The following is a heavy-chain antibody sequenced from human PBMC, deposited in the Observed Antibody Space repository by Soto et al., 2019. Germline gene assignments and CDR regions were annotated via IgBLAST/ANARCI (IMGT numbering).Heavy chain of an antibody. J-gene: IGHJ3*02. V-gene: IGHV1-8*01. CDR1: GYTFSRSD. CDR3: ARGLKGGSSGWYLSLRWGDAFDI. Sequence: ASVMVPCRASGYTFSRSDNISIRLVAGQGLQCMVWLNPNSGNTGDAQTFQGRVTWTGNTSISTAYMELSSLRSEDTAVYYCARGLKGGSSGWYLSLRWGDAFDIWGQGTMVTVSS. CDR2: LNPNSGNT. D-gene: IGHD6-13*01.